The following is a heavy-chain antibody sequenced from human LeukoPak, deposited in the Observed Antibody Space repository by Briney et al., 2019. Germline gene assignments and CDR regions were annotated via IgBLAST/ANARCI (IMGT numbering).Heavy chain of an antibody. V-gene: IGHV3-11*01. CDR1: GFTFSDYY. Sequence: GGSLRLSCAASGFTFSDYYMSWIRQAPGKGLEWVSYISSSGSTIYYADSVKGRFTISRDNAKNSLYLQMNSLRAEDTAVYYCAKEGAYYYYYGMDVWGQGTTVTVSS. CDR3: AKEGAYYYYYGMDV. D-gene: IGHD1-26*01. J-gene: IGHJ6*02. CDR2: ISSSGSTI.